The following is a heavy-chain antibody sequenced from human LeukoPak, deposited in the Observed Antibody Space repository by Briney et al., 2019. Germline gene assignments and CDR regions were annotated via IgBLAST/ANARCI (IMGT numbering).Heavy chain of an antibody. J-gene: IGHJ2*01. CDR3: ASALYYDFWSEPYWYFDL. D-gene: IGHD3-3*01. V-gene: IGHV4-59*12. CDR2: IYYSGST. Sequence: SETLSLTCTVSGGSISSYYWSWIRQPPGKGLEWIGYIYYSGSTNYNPSLKSRVTISVDRSKNQFSLKLSSVTAADTAVYYCASALYYDFWSEPYWYFDLWGRGTLVTVSS. CDR1: GGSISSYY.